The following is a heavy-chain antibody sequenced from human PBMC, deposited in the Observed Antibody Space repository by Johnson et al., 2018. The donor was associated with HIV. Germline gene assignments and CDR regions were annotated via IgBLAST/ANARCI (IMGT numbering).Heavy chain of an antibody. CDR3: AKEVPVYSYGYYDAFDI. CDR1: GFTFSSYA. D-gene: IGHD5-18*01. V-gene: IGHV3-30-3*01. J-gene: IGHJ3*02. Sequence: QVQLVESGGGVVQPGRSLRLSCAASGFTFSSYAMHWVRQAPGQGLEWVAVISYGGSNKYYADSVKGRFTIPRDNSKNTLYLQMNSLRAEDTAVYYCAKEVPVYSYGYYDAFDIWGQGTMVTVSS. CDR2: ISYGGSNK.